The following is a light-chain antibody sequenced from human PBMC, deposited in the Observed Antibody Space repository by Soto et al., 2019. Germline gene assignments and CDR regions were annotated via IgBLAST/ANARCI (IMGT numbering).Light chain of an antibody. Sequence: DIQMTQSPSSLSASVGDRVTITCRASQSISRYFNWYQQKPGRAPKLLIYAASSLQSGVPSRFSGSGSGTDFTLTISSLQPEDFAIYYCQQTSTTPWTFGQGTKVEVK. J-gene: IGKJ1*01. V-gene: IGKV1-39*01. CDR2: AAS. CDR3: QQTSTTPWT. CDR1: QSISRY.